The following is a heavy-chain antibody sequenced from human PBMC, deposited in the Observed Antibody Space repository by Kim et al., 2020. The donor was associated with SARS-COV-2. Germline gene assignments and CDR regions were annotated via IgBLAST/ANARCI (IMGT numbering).Heavy chain of an antibody. CDR3: ARVRSGADTAMDMGVRWNWFDP. Sequence: SETLSLTCTVSGGSISSYYWSWIRQPPGKGLEWIGYIYYSGSTNYNPSLKSRVTISVDTSKNQFSLKLSSVTAADTAVYYCARVRSGADTAMDMGVRWNWFDPWGQGTLVTVSS. V-gene: IGHV4-59*13. D-gene: IGHD5-18*01. CDR2: IYYSGST. J-gene: IGHJ5*02. CDR1: GGSISSYY.